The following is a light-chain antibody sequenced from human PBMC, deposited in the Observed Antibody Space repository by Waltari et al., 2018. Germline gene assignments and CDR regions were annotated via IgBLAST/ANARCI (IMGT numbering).Light chain of an antibody. J-gene: IGLJ3*02. CDR3: ASWDGRLNGWL. CDR1: SSNIGTNA. V-gene: IGLV1-44*01. CDR2: SYE. Sequence: QSLLTQPPSASGAPGHRVTISCSGTSSNIGTNAVSWYQQLPGAAPKLLIYSYERRASGVPDRFAGSRSGTSASLAISWLQSEDEADYYCASWDGRLNGWLFGGGTRLTVL.